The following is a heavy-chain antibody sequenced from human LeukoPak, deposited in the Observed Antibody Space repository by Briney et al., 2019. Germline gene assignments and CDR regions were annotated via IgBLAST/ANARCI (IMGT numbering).Heavy chain of an antibody. V-gene: IGHV3-23*01. CDR3: AKVTGGDMITYGGPDY. J-gene: IGHJ4*02. D-gene: IGHD3-16*01. CDR1: GFTFRNYA. Sequence: GGSLRLSCAASGFTFRNYAMTWVRQAPGKGLEWVSAITGNGISTYYADSVKGRFTISRDNPKNTLYLQMHSLRAEDTAIYYCAKVTGGDMITYGGPDYWGQGTLVTVSS. CDR2: ITGNGIST.